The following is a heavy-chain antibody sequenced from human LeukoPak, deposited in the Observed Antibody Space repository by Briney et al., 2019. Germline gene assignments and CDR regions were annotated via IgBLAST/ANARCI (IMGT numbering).Heavy chain of an antibody. J-gene: IGHJ4*02. CDR2: ISYDGSNK. Sequence: GGSLRLSCAASGFTFSSYAMHWVRQAPGKGLEWVAVISYDGSNKYYADSVKGRFTISRDNSKNTLYLQMNSLRAEDTAVYYCAKLTNPKLNTKYYDFWSGRWGQGTLVTVSS. CDR3: AKLTNPKLNTKYYDFWSGR. D-gene: IGHD3-3*01. CDR1: GFTFSSYA. V-gene: IGHV3-30-3*02.